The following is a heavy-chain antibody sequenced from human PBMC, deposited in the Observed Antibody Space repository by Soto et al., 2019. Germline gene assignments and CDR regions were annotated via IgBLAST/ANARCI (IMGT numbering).Heavy chain of an antibody. J-gene: IGHJ5*02. CDR1: GFTFSSYS. Sequence: GWSLRLSCAASGFTFSSYSMNWVRHAPGKGLEWVSYISSSSSTIYYADSVKGRFTISGDNAKNSLYLQMNSLRDEDKAVSYCGSVGFSSNMLVYPNWFHPRGQG. CDR3: GSVGFSSNMLVYPNWFHP. CDR2: ISSSSSTI. D-gene: IGHD4-4*01. V-gene: IGHV3-48*02.